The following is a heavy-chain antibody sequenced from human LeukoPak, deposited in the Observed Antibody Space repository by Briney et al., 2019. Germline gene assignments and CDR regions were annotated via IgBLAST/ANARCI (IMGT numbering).Heavy chain of an antibody. V-gene: IGHV3-30-3*01. CDR1: GFTFSSYA. CDR3: ARDGVSRFYDYVWGSYRYRAYYFDY. J-gene: IGHJ4*02. D-gene: IGHD3-16*02. CDR2: ISYDGSNK. Sequence: GGSLRLSCAASGFTFSSYAMHWVRQAPGKGLEWVAVISYDGSNKYYADSVEGRFTISRDNSKNTLYLQMNSLRAEDTAVYYCARDGVSRFYDYVWGSYRYRAYYFDYWGQGTLVTVSS.